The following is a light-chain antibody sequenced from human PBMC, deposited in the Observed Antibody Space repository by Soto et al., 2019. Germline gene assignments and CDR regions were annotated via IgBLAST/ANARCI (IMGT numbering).Light chain of an antibody. CDR1: QSISSE. Sequence: EIVMTQSPATLSVSPGERAALCCRASQSISSELAWYQQRPGQPPRLLIYGASTRATGVPDRFTGSGSGSDFTLTISGLQSEDFAVYYCQQGHNWPLTFGQGTRLEI. CDR3: QQGHNWPLT. CDR2: GAS. J-gene: IGKJ2*01. V-gene: IGKV3-15*01.